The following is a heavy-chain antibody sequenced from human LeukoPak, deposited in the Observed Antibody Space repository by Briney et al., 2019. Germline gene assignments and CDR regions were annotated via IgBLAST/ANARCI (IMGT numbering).Heavy chain of an antibody. Sequence: AETLSLTCAVSGGSISSSNWWSWDRQPPGKGLGWIGEIYHSGGSNYNPSLKSRVTISVDKSKHQSALELSSATAADTAVYYCARGALVGATSPGFDYWGQGTLVTVSS. J-gene: IGHJ4*02. D-gene: IGHD1-26*01. CDR1: GGSISSSNW. CDR2: IYHSGGS. CDR3: ARGALVGATSPGFDY. V-gene: IGHV4-4*02.